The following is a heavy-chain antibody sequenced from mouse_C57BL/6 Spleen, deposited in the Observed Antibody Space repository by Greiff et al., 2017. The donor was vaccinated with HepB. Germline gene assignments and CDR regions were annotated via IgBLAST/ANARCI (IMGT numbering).Heavy chain of an antibody. J-gene: IGHJ1*03. CDR3: ARGGTVVAKKRYFDV. V-gene: IGHV1-85*01. CDR2: IYPRDGST. Sequence: QVQLKESGPELVKPGASVKLSCKASGYTFTSYDINWVKQRPGQGLEWIGWIYPRDGSTKYNEKFKGKATLTVDTSSSTAYMELHSLTSEDSAVYFCARGGTVVAKKRYFDVWGTGTTVTVSS. D-gene: IGHD1-1*01. CDR1: GYTFTSYD.